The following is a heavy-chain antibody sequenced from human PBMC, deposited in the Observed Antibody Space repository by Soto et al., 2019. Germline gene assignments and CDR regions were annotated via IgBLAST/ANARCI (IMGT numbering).Heavy chain of an antibody. CDR1: GFTFSSYT. V-gene: IGHV3-23*01. D-gene: IGHD2-15*01. CDR2: ISGSGGST. Sequence: GGSLRLYCAASGFTFSSYTMSWVRQAPGKGLEWVSAISGSGGSTYYADSVKGRFTISRDNSKNTLYLQMNSLRAEDTAVYYCAKDGDCSGGSCYRGAYYYYYMDVWGKGTTVTVSS. CDR3: AKDGDCSGGSCYRGAYYYYYMDV. J-gene: IGHJ6*03.